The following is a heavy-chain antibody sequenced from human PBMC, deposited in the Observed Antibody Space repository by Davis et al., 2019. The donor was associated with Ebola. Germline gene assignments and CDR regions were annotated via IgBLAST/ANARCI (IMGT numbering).Heavy chain of an antibody. V-gene: IGHV1-2*02. J-gene: IGHJ4*02. Sequence: ASVKVSCKASGYTFTGYYMHWVRQAPGQGLEWMGWINPNSGGTNYAQKFQGRVTMTRDTSTSTVYMELSSLRPEDTAVYYCARDHVSSSWYEKPTGAAAADYWGQGTLVTVSS. D-gene: IGHD6-13*01. CDR3: ARDHVSSSWYEKPTGAAAADY. CDR2: INPNSGGT. CDR1: GYTFTGYY.